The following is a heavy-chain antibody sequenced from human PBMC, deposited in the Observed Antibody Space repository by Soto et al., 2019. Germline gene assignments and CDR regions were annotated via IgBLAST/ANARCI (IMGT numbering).Heavy chain of an antibody. CDR3: ARSIVVVTALDY. J-gene: IGHJ4*02. D-gene: IGHD2-21*02. CDR2: INAGNGNT. Sequence: QVQLVQSGAEEKKPGASVKVSCKASGYTFTSYAMHWVRQAPGQRREWMGWINAGNGNTKYSQEFQGRVTITRDTSASTSYMELLSLRSEDTAVYYCARSIVVVTALDYWGQGTLVTVSS. V-gene: IGHV1-3*05. CDR1: GYTFTSYA.